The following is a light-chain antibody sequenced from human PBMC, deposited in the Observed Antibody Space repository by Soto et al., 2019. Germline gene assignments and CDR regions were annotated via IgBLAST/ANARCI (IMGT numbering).Light chain of an antibody. CDR3: SSYTSSSTLPYV. J-gene: IGLJ1*01. V-gene: IGLV2-14*01. CDR1: SSDVGGYNY. Sequence: QSVLTQPASVSGSPGQSITISCTGTSSDVGGYNYVSWYQQHPGKAPKLMIYEVSNRPSGVSNRFSGSKSGNTASLTFSGLQAEDEADYYCSSYTSSSTLPYVFGTGPKLTVL. CDR2: EVS.